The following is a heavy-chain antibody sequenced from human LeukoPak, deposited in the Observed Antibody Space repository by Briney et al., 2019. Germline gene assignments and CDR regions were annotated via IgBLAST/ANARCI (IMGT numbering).Heavy chain of an antibody. CDR2: INQDGSEK. D-gene: IGHD4-23*01. CDR3: ARGGRWYFDY. CDR1: GFTFSTYW. J-gene: IGHJ4*02. V-gene: IGHV3-7*01. Sequence: GGSLRLSCAASGFTFSTYWMSWVRQAPGKGLEWVARINQDGSEKYYVDSVKGRFTISRDNAKYSLYLQMNSLRAEDTAVYYCARGGRWYFDYWAQGTLVTVSS.